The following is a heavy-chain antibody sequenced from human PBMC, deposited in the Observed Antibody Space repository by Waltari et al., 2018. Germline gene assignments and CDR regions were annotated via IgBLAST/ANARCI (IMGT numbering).Heavy chain of an antibody. D-gene: IGHD1-1*01. CDR1: GYTFTGYY. CDR2: SNPNSGGT. CDR3: ARGNDYYYGMDV. J-gene: IGHJ6*02. V-gene: IGHV1-2*02. Sequence: QVQLVQSGAEVKKPGASVKVSCKASGYTFTGYYMHWVRQAPGQGLEWIGLSNPNSGGTNYGQKSQGRGTMTRDTSISTAYMELSRLRSDDTAVYYCARGNDYYYGMDVWGQGTTVTVSS.